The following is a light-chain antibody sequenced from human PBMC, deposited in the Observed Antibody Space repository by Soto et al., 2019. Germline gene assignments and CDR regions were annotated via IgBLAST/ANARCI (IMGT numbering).Light chain of an antibody. J-gene: IGKJ1*01. CDR1: QGIGNY. CDR3: QKYYTAPET. V-gene: IGKV1-27*01. Sequence: DIQMTQSPSSLSASVGDRVTITCRASQGIGNYLAWYQQKPGKDPKNLIYDASTLQSGVPSRFSGSGSGTDVTLTISSLQPEDVATYYCQKYYTAPETFGQGTKVEIK. CDR2: DAS.